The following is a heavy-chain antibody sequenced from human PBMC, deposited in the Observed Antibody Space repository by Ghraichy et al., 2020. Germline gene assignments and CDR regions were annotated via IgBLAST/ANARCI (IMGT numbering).Heavy chain of an antibody. CDR2: INHSGST. J-gene: IGHJ4*02. CDR1: GGSFSGYY. CDR3: ARVCYYDSSGYYYDFDY. V-gene: IGHV4-34*01. Sequence: SETLSLTCAVYGGSFSGYYWSWIRQPPGKGLEWIGEINHSGSTNYNPSLKSRVTISVDTSKNQFSLKLSSVTAADTAVYYCARVCYYDSSGYYYDFDYWGQGTLVTVSS. D-gene: IGHD3-22*01.